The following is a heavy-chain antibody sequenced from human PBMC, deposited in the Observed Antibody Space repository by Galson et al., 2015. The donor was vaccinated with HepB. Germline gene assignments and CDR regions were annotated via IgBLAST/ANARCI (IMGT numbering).Heavy chain of an antibody. J-gene: IGHJ4*02. Sequence: SLRLSWAASGFTFSSYGMHWVRQAPGKGLEWVAVISYDGSNKYYADSVKGRFTISRDNSKNTLYLQMNSLRAEDTAVYCCAKDGGGYFDYWGQGTLVTVSS. CDR1: GFTFSSYG. V-gene: IGHV3-30*18. CDR2: ISYDGSNK. D-gene: IGHD3-16*01. CDR3: AKDGGGYFDY.